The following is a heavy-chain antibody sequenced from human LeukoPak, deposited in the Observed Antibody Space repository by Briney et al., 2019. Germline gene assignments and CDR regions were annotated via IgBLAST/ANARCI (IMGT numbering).Heavy chain of an antibody. D-gene: IGHD3-3*01. J-gene: IGHJ2*01. CDR1: GGSISSSNW. CDR2: IYHSGST. CDR3: ARSYDFWSGYSFWYFDL. V-gene: IGHV4-4*02. Sequence: SGTLSLTCAVSGGSISSSNWWSWVRQPPGKGLEWIGEIYHSGSTNYNPSLKSRVTISVDKSKNQFSLKLSSVTAADTAVYYCARSYDFWSGYSFWYFDLWGRGTLVTVSS.